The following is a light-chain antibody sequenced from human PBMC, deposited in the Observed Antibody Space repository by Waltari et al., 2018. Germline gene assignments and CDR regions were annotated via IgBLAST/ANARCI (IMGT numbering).Light chain of an antibody. CDR1: SSDIGAYNY. Sequence: QSALTQPASVSGSPGQSITISCTGTSSDIGAYNYVSWYQQHPGKAPKFMIYDVSKRPSGVSNRFPGCKSGTTASLSISGIQAEDEADYYGNSYTPSHTLVFGGGTKLTVL. CDR2: DVS. CDR3: NSYTPSHTLV. V-gene: IGLV2-14*03. J-gene: IGLJ2*01.